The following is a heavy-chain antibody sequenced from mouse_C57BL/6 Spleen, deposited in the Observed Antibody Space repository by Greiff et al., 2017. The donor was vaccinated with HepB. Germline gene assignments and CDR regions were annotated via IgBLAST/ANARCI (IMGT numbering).Heavy chain of an antibody. CDR1: GFTFSDAW. CDR3: TRGDYDLYYFDY. J-gene: IGHJ2*01. CDR2: IRNKANNHAT. Sequence: EVKLVESGGGLVQPGGSMKLSCAASGFTFSDAWMDWVRQSPEKGLEWVAEIRNKANNHATYYAESVKGRFTISRDDSKSSVYLQMNSLRAEDTGIDYCTRGDYDLYYFDYWGQGTTLTVSS. D-gene: IGHD2-4*01. V-gene: IGHV6-6*01.